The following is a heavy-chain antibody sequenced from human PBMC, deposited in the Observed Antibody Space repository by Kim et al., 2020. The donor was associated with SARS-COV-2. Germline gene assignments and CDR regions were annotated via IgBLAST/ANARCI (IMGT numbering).Heavy chain of an antibody. Sequence: GGSLRLSCAASGFTFSSYAISWVRQAPGKGLEWVSAISGSGGSTYYADSVKGRFTISRDNSKNTLYLQMNSLRAEDTAVYYCAKDSEGSLPLFAFDPWGQGTLVTVSS. J-gene: IGHJ5*02. D-gene: IGHD3-22*01. V-gene: IGHV3-23*01. CDR2: ISGSGGST. CDR1: GFTFSSYA. CDR3: AKDSEGSLPLFAFDP.